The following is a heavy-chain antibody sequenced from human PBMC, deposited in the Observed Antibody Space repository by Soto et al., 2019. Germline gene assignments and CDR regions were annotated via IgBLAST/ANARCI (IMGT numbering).Heavy chain of an antibody. CDR2: IDPSDSQT. CDR1: GYSFAGYW. V-gene: IGHV5-10-1*01. CDR3: ARQIYDSDTGPNFQYYFDS. J-gene: IGHJ4*02. Sequence: GDSLTISCKGSGYSFAGYWVTWVRQKPGKGLEWMGRIDPSDSQTYYSPSFRGHVTISATKSITTVFLQWSSLRASDTAMYYCARQIYDSDTGPNFQYYFDSWGQGTPVTVSS. D-gene: IGHD3-22*01.